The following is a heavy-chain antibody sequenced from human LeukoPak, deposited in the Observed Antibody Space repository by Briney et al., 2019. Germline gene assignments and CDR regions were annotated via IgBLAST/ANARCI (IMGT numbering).Heavy chain of an antibody. Sequence: GGSLRLSCAASGFDFKNYWMTWVRQAPGRGLEWVAKIKQDESEKDYVDSVKGRFTISRDNAKNSLYLQMNSLRADDTAVYYCAAYQSLGFWGQGTLVTVSS. J-gene: IGHJ4*02. CDR1: GFDFKNYW. CDR2: IKQDESEK. CDR3: AAYQSLGF. D-gene: IGHD2-2*01. V-gene: IGHV3-7*01.